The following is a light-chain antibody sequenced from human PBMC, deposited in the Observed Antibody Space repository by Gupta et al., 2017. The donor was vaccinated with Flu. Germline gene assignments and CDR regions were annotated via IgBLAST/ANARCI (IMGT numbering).Light chain of an antibody. V-gene: IGLV2-18*02. Sequence: QSALTQPPSVSGSPGQSVTISCTGTSSDVGSYNRVSWYQQPPGTALKLMIYEVSNRPSGVPDRFSGSKSGNTASLTISGLHAEDEADYYCSSYTSSSTYVFGTGTKVTVL. CDR1: SSDVGSYNR. CDR2: EVS. CDR3: SSYTSSSTYV. J-gene: IGLJ1*01.